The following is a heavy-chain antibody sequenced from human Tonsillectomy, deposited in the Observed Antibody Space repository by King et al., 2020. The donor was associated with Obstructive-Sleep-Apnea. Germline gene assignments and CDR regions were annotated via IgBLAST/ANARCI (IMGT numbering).Heavy chain of an antibody. Sequence: QVPLQESGPGLVKPSETLSLTCTVSGDSISSSRYYWGWIRQPPGKGLEWIGSIYYSGSTYYNPSLKSRVTISVDTSKNQFSLKLSSVTAADTAVYSCARLRLYWYFDLWGRGTLVTVSS. CDR2: IYYSGST. D-gene: IGHD3-10*01. J-gene: IGHJ2*01. CDR1: GDSISSSRYY. CDR3: ARLRLYWYFDL. V-gene: IGHV4-39*07.